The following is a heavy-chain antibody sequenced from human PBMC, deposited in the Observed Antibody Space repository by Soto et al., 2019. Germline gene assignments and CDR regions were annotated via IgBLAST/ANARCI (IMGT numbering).Heavy chain of an antibody. CDR1: GYTFTSYY. CDR2: INPSGGST. V-gene: IGHV1-46*01. Sequence: ASVKVSCKASGYTFTSYYMHWVRQAPGQGLEWMGIINPSGGSTSYAQKFQGRVTMTRDTSTSTVYMELSSLRSEDTAVYYCARVGYYYDRSGPLDYWGQGIRVTVSS. D-gene: IGHD3-22*01. J-gene: IGHJ4*02. CDR3: ARVGYYYDRSGPLDY.